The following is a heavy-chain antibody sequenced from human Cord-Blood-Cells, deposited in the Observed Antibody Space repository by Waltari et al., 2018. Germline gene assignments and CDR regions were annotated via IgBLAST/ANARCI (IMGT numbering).Heavy chain of an antibody. CDR3: ARGQDSSGYYYDY. CDR1: GYTFTSYD. V-gene: IGHV1-8*03. J-gene: IGHJ4*02. CDR2: MNPNSGNT. D-gene: IGHD3-22*01. Sequence: QVQLVQSGAEVKKPGASVKVSCKASGYTFTSYDTNWVRQATGQGLEWMGGMNPNSGNTGYAQKFQGRVTITRNTSISTAYMELSSLRSEDTAVYYCARGQDSSGYYYDYWGQGTLVTVSS.